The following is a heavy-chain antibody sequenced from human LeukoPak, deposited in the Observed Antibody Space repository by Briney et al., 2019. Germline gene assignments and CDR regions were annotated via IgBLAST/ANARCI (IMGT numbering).Heavy chain of an antibody. D-gene: IGHD3-22*01. Sequence: SETLSLTCTVSGGSISSYYWSWIRQPPGKGLEWIGYIYYSGSTNYNPSLKSRVTMSVDTSKNQFSLKLSSVTAADTAVYYCAREDSSEEGNNWFDPWGQGTLVTVSS. CDR1: GGSISSYY. J-gene: IGHJ5*02. CDR3: AREDSSEEGNNWFDP. CDR2: IYYSGST. V-gene: IGHV4-59*12.